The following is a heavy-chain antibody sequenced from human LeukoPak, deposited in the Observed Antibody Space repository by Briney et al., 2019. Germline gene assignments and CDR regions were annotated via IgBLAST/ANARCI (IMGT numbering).Heavy chain of an antibody. V-gene: IGHV3-21*04. Sequence: GGSLGLSCAASGFTFSSYSMNWVRQAPGKGLEWVSSISSSSSYIYYADSVKGRFTISRDNAKNSLYLQMNSLRAEDMAVYYCARSTPIIYHDYWGQGTLVTVSS. CDR2: ISSSSSYI. CDR1: GFTFSSYS. D-gene: IGHD2-2*01. J-gene: IGHJ4*02. CDR3: ARSTPIIYHDY.